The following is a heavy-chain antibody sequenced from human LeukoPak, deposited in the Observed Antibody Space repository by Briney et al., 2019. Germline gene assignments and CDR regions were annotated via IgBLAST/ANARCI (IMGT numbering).Heavy chain of an antibody. D-gene: IGHD5-18*01. J-gene: IGHJ4*02. CDR3: ARDFSFKKWIQLWYLDY. CDR2: ISSSSSTI. V-gene: IGHV3-48*02. Sequence: SGGSLRLSCAASGFTFSSYSMNWVRQAPGKGLEWVSYISSSSSTIYYADSVKGRFTISRDNAKNSLYLQMNSLRDEDTAVYYCARDFSFKKWIQLWYLDYWGQGTLVTVSS. CDR1: GFTFSSYS.